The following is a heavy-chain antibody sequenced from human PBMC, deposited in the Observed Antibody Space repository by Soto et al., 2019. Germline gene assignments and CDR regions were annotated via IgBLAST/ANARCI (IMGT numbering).Heavy chain of an antibody. CDR3: ARDSSVGIVATIYSDY. D-gene: IGHD5-12*01. Sequence: GGSLRLSCAASGFTFSSYGMHWVRQAPGKGLEWVAVIWYDGSNKYYADSVKGRFTISRDNSKNTLYLKMNSLRAEDTAVYYCARDSSVGIVATIYSDYRGQGTLVTVSS. CDR2: IWYDGSNK. V-gene: IGHV3-33*01. CDR1: GFTFSSYG. J-gene: IGHJ4*02.